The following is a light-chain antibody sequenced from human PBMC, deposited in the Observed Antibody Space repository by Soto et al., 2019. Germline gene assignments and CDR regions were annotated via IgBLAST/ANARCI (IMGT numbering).Light chain of an antibody. Sequence: QAVVTQPPSVSGAPGQRVTISCTGSSSNIGAGYDVHWYQQLPGTAPKLLIYGNSNRPSGVPDRFSGSKSGTSASLAITGLQAADEADYYCQSSDSSLSGSVFGGGTKLTVL. V-gene: IGLV1-40*01. J-gene: IGLJ3*02. CDR1: SSNIGAGYD. CDR3: QSSDSSLSGSV. CDR2: GNS.